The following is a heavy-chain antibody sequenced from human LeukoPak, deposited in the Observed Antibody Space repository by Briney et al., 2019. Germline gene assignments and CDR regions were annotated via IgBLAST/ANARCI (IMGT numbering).Heavy chain of an antibody. J-gene: IGHJ4*02. CDR1: GYTFTGYY. V-gene: IGHV1-2*06. CDR3: ANLCLCYYDSSGYCFDY. CDR2: INPNSGGT. D-gene: IGHD3-22*01. Sequence: ASVKVSCKASGYTFTGYYMHWVRQAPGQGLEWMGRINPNSGGTNYAQKFQGRVTMTRDTSISTAYMELSRLRSDDTAVYYCANLCLCYYDSSGYCFDYWGQGTLVTVSS.